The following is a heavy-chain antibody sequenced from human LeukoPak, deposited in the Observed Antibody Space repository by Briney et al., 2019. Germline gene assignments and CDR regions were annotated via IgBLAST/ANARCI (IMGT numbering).Heavy chain of an antibody. D-gene: IGHD3-10*01. Sequence: GGSLRLSCAASGFTFSIYTINWVRQAPGKGLEWLSSISDNSRYIYYADSVKGRFTTSRDNAQNSVFLQSNSLRAEDTAVYYCARDGLGSYDYWGQGTLVTVSS. CDR3: ARDGLGSYDY. CDR1: GFTFSIYT. CDR2: ISDNSRYI. J-gene: IGHJ4*02. V-gene: IGHV3-21*01.